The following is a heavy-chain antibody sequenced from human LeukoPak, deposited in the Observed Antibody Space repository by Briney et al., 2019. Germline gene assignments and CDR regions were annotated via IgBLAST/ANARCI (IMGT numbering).Heavy chain of an antibody. CDR3: ATGVFCATTTCPGYQHYYYFMDV. V-gene: IGHV1-24*01. CDR1: GFTLADLS. D-gene: IGHD2-2*01. Sequence: ASEKVSCKVSGFTLADLSMHWVRQAPGKGLEWVGGFDRKNGDTIYAQRFRGRVTLTEDTSTGTAYMDLSSLSADDTAVYYCATGVFCATTTCPGYQHYYYFMDVWGKGTTVTVSS. CDR2: FDRKNGDT. J-gene: IGHJ6*03.